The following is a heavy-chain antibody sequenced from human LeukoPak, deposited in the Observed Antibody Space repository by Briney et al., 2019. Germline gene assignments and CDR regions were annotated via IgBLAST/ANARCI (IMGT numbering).Heavy chain of an antibody. CDR2: INQNGSEK. V-gene: IGHV3-7*01. D-gene: IGHD5-12*01. CDR3: ARDIGDIVATPT. CDR1: GFTFSSYW. J-gene: IGHJ4*02. Sequence: GGSLRLSCAASGFTFSSYWMSWVRQAPGKGLEWVANINQNGSEKYYVASVKGRFTISRDNAKNSLYLQMNSLRAEDTAVYYWARDIGDIVATPTWGQGTLVTVSS.